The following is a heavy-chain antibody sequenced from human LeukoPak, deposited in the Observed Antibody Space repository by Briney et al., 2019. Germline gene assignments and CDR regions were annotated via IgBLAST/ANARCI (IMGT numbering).Heavy chain of an antibody. CDR1: GYTFTSYG. CDR2: ISAYNGNA. Sequence: ASVKVSCKASGYTFTSYGISWVRQAPGQGLEWMGWISAYNGNANYAQKLQGRVTMTTDTSTSTAYMELRSLRSDDTAVYYCARVIGGYSYGDYFDYWGQGTPVTVSS. D-gene: IGHD5-18*01. J-gene: IGHJ4*02. CDR3: ARVIGGYSYGDYFDY. V-gene: IGHV1-18*01.